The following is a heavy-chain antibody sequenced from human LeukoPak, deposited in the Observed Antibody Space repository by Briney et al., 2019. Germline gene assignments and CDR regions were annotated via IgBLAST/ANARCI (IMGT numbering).Heavy chain of an antibody. V-gene: IGHV3-30*18. CDR1: GFTFSSYG. J-gene: IGHJ4*02. CDR2: ISYDGSNK. Sequence: GGSLRLSCAASGFTFSSYGMHWVRQAPGKGLEWVAVISYDGSNKYYADSVKGRFTISRDNSKNTLYLQMNSLRAEDTAVYYCAKGYGINDYWGQGTLVTVSS. D-gene: IGHD1-1*01. CDR3: AKGYGINDY.